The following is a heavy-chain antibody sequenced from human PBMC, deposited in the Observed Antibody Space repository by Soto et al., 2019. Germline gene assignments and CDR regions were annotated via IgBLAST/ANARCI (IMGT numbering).Heavy chain of an antibody. V-gene: IGHV4-31*03. CDR2: IYYSGST. J-gene: IGHJ5*02. D-gene: IGHD6-13*01. CDR1: GGSISSGGYY. Sequence: SETLSLTCTVSGGSISSGGYYWSWIRQHPWKGLEWIGYIYYSGSTYYNPSLKSRVTISVDTSKNQFSLKLSSVTAADTAVYYCARGLPIAAAGTDWFDPWGQGXLVTVYS. CDR3: ARGLPIAAAGTDWFDP.